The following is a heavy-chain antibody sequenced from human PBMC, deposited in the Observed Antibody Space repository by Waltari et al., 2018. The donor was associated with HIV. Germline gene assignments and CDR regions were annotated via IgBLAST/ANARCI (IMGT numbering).Heavy chain of an antibody. V-gene: IGHV3-53*01. CDR2: VYLGGST. CDR3: ARALTRGLWDS. CDR1: GFSVSDNN. D-gene: IGHD2-2*01. Sequence: QLVESGGGLIQPGGSLSYSCAASGFSVSDNNMSWVRQAPGKRPEWVSVVYLGGSTDYADSVRGRFTTSRDESKNMLYLQMNSLRAEDTAVYYCARALTRGLWDSWGQGTLVSVSS. J-gene: IGHJ4*02.